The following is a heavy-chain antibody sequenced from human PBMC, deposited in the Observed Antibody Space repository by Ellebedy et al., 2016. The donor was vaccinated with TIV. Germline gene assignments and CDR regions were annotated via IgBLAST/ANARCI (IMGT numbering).Heavy chain of an antibody. CDR2: IVGKGAH. Sequence: PGGSLRLSCAASGFTFSRYAMTWVRQATGKGLEWVSGIVGKGAHVSADSVKGRFTISRDNSKSTLDLQMNSLRAEDTAVYFCAKDRTPGDGYWVFDYWGQGTLVTVSS. D-gene: IGHD5-18*01. J-gene: IGHJ4*02. CDR3: AKDRTPGDGYWVFDY. V-gene: IGHV3-23*01. CDR1: GFTFSRYA.